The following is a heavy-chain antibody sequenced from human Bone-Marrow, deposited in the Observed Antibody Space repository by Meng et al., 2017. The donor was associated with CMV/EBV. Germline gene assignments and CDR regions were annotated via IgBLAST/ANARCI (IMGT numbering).Heavy chain of an antibody. CDR1: GDSITSHY. Sequence: SGTLSLTCTVSGDSITSHYWTWIRQPQGKGLEWTGYVYYSGGTIYNHSLKSRLTISVDTSKNQFSLNLTSVTAADTAVYYSARAGAARPNFDYWGPGTLVTVSS. V-gene: IGHV4-59*11. CDR2: VYYSGGT. CDR3: ARAGAARPNFDY. D-gene: IGHD6-6*01. J-gene: IGHJ4*01.